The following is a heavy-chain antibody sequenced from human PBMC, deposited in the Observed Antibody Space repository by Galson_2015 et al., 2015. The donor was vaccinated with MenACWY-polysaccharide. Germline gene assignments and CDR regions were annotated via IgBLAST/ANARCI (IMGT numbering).Heavy chain of an antibody. CDR1: EFTFSSYG. V-gene: IGHV3-33*01. Sequence: SLRLSCAASEFTFSSYGMHWVRQAPGKGLERVAVIWFDGSNKYYADSVKGRFTISRDNSKNTLYLQMNSLRAEDTAVYCCARGRGGASTYYYYMDVWGKGTTVTVSS. CDR3: ARGRGGASTYYYYMDV. J-gene: IGHJ6*03. CDR2: IWFDGSNK. D-gene: IGHD3-10*01.